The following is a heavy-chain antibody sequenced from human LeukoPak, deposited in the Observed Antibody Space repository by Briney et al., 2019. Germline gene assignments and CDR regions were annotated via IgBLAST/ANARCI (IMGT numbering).Heavy chain of an antibody. D-gene: IGHD6-6*01. V-gene: IGHV1-2*02. Sequence: ASVKVSCKASGYTFTGYYMHWVRQAPGQGLEWMGWINPNSGGTNYAQKFQGRVTMTRDTSISTAYMELSRLRSDDTAVYYCARGFGYSSSSPTIDYWGQEALVTVSS. CDR2: INPNSGGT. CDR3: ARGFGYSSSSPTIDY. CDR1: GYTFTGYY. J-gene: IGHJ4*02.